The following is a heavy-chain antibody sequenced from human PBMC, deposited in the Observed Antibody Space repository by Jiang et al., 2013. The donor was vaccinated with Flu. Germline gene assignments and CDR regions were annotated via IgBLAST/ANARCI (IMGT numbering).Heavy chain of an antibody. CDR1: GFIFDKYG. Sequence: SGAEVKKPGASVKVSCKTSGFIFDKYGISWVRQAPGQGLEWMGWINAYNRDTHYAQKFQGRVTVTADTSTSTAYMELRSLTSDDTAVYYCARDIAYQVDYWGQGTQLTVSS. CDR3: ARDIAYQVDY. J-gene: IGHJ4*02. V-gene: IGHV1-18*01. CDR2: INAYNRDT. D-gene: IGHD2-2*01.